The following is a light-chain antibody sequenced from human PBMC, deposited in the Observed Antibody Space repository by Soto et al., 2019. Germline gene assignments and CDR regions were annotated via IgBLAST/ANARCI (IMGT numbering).Light chain of an antibody. CDR1: QTISSW. CDR2: KAS. Sequence: DIQMTQSPSTLSGSVGERVTITCRASQTISSWLAWYQQKPGKAPKLMIYKASTLKSGVPSRFSGSGSGTEFSLTISSLQPEDFAAYFCQQYNSYSPWTLGQGTKVDIK. CDR3: QQYNSYSPWT. V-gene: IGKV1-5*03. J-gene: IGKJ1*01.